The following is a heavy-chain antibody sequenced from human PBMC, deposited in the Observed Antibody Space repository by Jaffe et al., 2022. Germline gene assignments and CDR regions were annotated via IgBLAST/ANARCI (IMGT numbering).Heavy chain of an antibody. D-gene: IGHD3-10*01. Sequence: EVQLVESGGGLVQPGGSLRLSCAASGFTFSSYEMNWVRQAPGKGLEWVSYISSSGSTIYYADSVKGRFTISRDNAKNSLYLQMNSLRAEDTAVYYCARDRPKRITMVRGVITQYYYYYYMDVWGKGTTVTVSS. V-gene: IGHV3-48*03. CDR2: ISSSGSTI. CDR1: GFTFSSYE. CDR3: ARDRPKRITMVRGVITQYYYYYYMDV. J-gene: IGHJ6*03.